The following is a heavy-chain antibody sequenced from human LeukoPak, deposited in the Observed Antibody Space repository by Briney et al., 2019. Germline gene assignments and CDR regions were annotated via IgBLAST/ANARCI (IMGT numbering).Heavy chain of an antibody. CDR2: ISGSGGST. V-gene: IGHV3-23*01. D-gene: IGHD3-3*01. Sequence: GRSLRLSCAASGFTFSSYAMSWVRQAPGKGLEWVSAISGSGGSTYYADSVKGRFTISRDNAKNSLYLQMNSLRAEDTAVYYCARELVYDFWSGYVDYWGQGTLVTVSS. J-gene: IGHJ4*02. CDR1: GFTFSSYA. CDR3: ARELVYDFWSGYVDY.